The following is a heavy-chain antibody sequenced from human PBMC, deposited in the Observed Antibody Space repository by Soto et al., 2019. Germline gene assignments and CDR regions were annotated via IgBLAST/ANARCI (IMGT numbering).Heavy chain of an antibody. V-gene: IGHV1-69*13. D-gene: IGHD2-2*01. CDR3: AKDIAIPATIDWFDP. CDR2: IIPIFGTA. J-gene: IGHJ5*02. Sequence: SVKVSCKASGGTFSSYAISWVRQAPGQGLEWMGGIIPIFGTANYAQKVQGRVTITADESTSTAYMELRRLRSEDTGGYDCAKDIAIPATIDWFDPWGQGTLVTVSS. CDR1: GGTFSSYA.